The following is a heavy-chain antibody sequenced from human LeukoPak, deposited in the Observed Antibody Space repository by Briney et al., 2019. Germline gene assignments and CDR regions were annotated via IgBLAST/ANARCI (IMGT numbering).Heavy chain of an antibody. CDR3: ARDRITMVRGVRGGIDP. V-gene: IGHV6-1*01. CDR1: GDSVSSNSAT. CDR2: TYYRSKWYN. Sequence: SPTLSLTFAISGDSVSSNSATWNWIRQSPSRGLEWLGRTYYRSKWYNDYAVSVKSRIIINADTSKNQFSLQLNSVTPEDTAVYYCARDRITMVRGVRGGIDPWGQGTLVTVSS. D-gene: IGHD3-10*01. J-gene: IGHJ5*02.